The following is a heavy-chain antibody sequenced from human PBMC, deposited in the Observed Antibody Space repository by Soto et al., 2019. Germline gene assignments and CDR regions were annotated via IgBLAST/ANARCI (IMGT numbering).Heavy chain of an antibody. CDR3: ARGLKYGRLVPAALDYYYYYYGMDF. V-gene: IGHV3-11*01. CDR1: GFTFSDYY. CDR2: ISSSGSTI. J-gene: IGHJ6*02. D-gene: IGHD2-2*01. Sequence: GGSLRLSCAASGFTFSDYYMSWIRQAPGKGLEWVSYISSSGSTIYYADSVKGRFTISRDNAKNSLYLQMNSLRAEDTAVYYCARGLKYGRLVPAALDYYYYYYGMDFWGQGTTVTVSS.